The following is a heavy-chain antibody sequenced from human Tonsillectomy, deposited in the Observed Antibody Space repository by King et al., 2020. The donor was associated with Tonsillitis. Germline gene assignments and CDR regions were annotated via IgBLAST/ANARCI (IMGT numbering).Heavy chain of an antibody. CDR2: IKQDGSEK. Sequence: VQLVESGGGLVQPGGSLRLSCAASGFPFRSYWMNWVRQAPGKGREWVANIKQDGSEKNYVDSVRGRFTISRDNAKNSLYLQMNSLRAEDTAVYYCARVTWLVDMYYFDYWGQGTLVTVSS. V-gene: IGHV3-7*03. D-gene: IGHD6-19*01. J-gene: IGHJ4*02. CDR3: ARVTWLVDMYYFDY. CDR1: GFPFRSYW.